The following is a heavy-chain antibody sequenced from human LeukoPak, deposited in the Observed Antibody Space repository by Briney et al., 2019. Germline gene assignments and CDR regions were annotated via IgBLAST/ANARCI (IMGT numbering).Heavy chain of an antibody. D-gene: IGHD3-3*01. CDR2: INPSGGST. CDR1: GYTFTTYY. J-gene: IGHJ1*01. Sequence: GASVKVSCKASGYTFTTYYMHWVRQAPGQGLEWMGIINPSGGSTTYAQKFQGRVTMTRDTSTSTVYMELSSLRSEDTAVYYCARPSSGPRQIDEYFQHWGQGTLVTVSS. CDR3: ARPSSGPRQIDEYFQH. V-gene: IGHV1-46*01.